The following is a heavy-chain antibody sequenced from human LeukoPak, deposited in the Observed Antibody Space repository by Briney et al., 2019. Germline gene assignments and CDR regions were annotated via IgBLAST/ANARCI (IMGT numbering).Heavy chain of an antibody. V-gene: IGHV1-69*04. J-gene: IGHJ5*02. CDR3: ARDWRVTAKITYWFDT. CDR1: GGTFSSYA. CDR2: IIPILGIA. Sequence: SVKVSCKASGGTFSSYAISWVRQAPGQGLEWMGRIIPILGIANYAQKFQGRVTITAVKSTSTAYMELSSLRSEDTAVYYCARDWRVTAKITYWFDTWGQGTLVTVSS. D-gene: IGHD5-12*01.